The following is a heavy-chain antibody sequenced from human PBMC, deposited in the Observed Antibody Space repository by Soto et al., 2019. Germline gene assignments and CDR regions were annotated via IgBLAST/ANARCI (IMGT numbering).Heavy chain of an antibody. Sequence: GGSLRLSYAASGFTFSSYAMSWVRQAPGKGLEWVSAISGSGGSAYYADSVKGRFTISRDNSKNTLYLQMNSLRAEDTAVYYCAKDLFHGQYSSSSPPDYWGQGTLVTVSS. CDR1: GFTFSSYA. D-gene: IGHD6-6*01. CDR2: ISGSGGSA. J-gene: IGHJ4*02. V-gene: IGHV3-23*01. CDR3: AKDLFHGQYSSSSPPDY.